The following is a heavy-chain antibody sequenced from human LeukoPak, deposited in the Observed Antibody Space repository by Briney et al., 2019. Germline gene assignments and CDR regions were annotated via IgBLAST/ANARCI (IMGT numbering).Heavy chain of an antibody. V-gene: IGHV4-31*03. D-gene: IGHD2-15*01. Sequence: SQTLSLTCTVSGGSISSGGYFWSWIRQHPGKGLEWIGYIYYSGSTYYNPSLKSRVTISVDTSKNQFSLKLSSVTAADTAVYYCARGDCSGGSCYGDYWGQGTLVTVSS. CDR2: IYYSGST. J-gene: IGHJ4*02. CDR1: GGSISSGGYF. CDR3: ARGDCSGGSCYGDY.